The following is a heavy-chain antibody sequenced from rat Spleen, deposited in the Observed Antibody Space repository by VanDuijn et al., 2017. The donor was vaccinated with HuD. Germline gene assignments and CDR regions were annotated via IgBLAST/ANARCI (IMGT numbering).Heavy chain of an antibody. V-gene: IGHV5-27*01. Sequence: EVQLVESGGGLVQPGRSLKLSCAASGFTFSDYYMAWVRQAPTKGLEWVATISTSGSRTYYPDSVKGRFTISRDNAKITLYLQMDSLRSEDTATYYCATDYFGGYVLDAWGQGTSVTVSS. CDR2: ISTSGSRT. D-gene: IGHD1-11*01. CDR3: ATDYFGGYVLDA. J-gene: IGHJ4*01. CDR1: GFTFSDYY.